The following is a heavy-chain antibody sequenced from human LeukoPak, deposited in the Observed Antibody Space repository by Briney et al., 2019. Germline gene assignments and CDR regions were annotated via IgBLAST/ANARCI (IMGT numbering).Heavy chain of an antibody. D-gene: IGHD2-2*01. CDR1: GFTFSSYG. J-gene: IGHJ4*02. Sequence: GGSLRLSCAASGFTFSSYGMHWVRQAPGKGLEWVAVISYDGSNKYYADSVKGRFTISRDNSKNTLYLQMNSLRAEDTAVYYCARDRAAAPKYYFDYWGQGTLVTVSS. V-gene: IGHV3-30*03. CDR3: ARDRAAAPKYYFDY. CDR2: ISYDGSNK.